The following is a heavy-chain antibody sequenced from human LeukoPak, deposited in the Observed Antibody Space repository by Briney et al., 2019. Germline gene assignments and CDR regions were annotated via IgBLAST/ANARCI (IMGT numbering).Heavy chain of an antibody. CDR1: GFTFSSYG. D-gene: IGHD3-22*01. CDR3: AKDYYDSSGYINY. V-gene: IGHV3-33*06. Sequence: GGSLRLSCAASGFTFSSYGMHWVRQAPGKGLEWVAVIWYDGSNKYYADSVKGRFTISRDNSKNTLYLQMNSLRAEDTAVYYCAKDYYDSSGYINYWGQGTLVTVSS. J-gene: IGHJ4*02. CDR2: IWYDGSNK.